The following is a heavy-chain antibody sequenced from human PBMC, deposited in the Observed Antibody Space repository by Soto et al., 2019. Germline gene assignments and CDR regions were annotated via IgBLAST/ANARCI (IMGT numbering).Heavy chain of an antibody. D-gene: IGHD6-13*01. J-gene: IGHJ5*02. Sequence: LSLTCTVSGGSISSYYWSWIRQPPGRGLEWIAYIYDSGNTNYNPSLKSRVTISVDTSRNQISLNLSSVTAADTAVYYCARTAANYNPWKWFDPWGQGTLVTVSS. CDR2: IYDSGNT. CDR3: ARTAANYNPWKWFDP. CDR1: GGSISSYY. V-gene: IGHV4-59*01.